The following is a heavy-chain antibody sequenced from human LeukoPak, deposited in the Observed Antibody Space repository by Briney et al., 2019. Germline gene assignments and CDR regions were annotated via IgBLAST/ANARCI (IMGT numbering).Heavy chain of an antibody. CDR1: GGSISSSSYY. CDR2: IYYSGST. J-gene: IGHJ6*03. D-gene: IGHD2-2*01. CDR3: GGSSSYYYMDV. V-gene: IGHV4-39*01. Sequence: SETLSLTCTVSGGSISSSSYYWGWIRQPPGKGLEWIGSIYYSGSTYYNPSLKSRVTISVDTSKNQFSLKLSSVTAADTAVYYCGGSSSYYYMDVWGKGTTVTISS.